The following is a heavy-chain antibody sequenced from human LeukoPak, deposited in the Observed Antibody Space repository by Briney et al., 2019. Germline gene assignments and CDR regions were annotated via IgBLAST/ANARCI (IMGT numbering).Heavy chain of an antibody. CDR2: ISSDSDNI. D-gene: IGHD2-8*01. Sequence: GGSLRLSCAASGFTFRDSAMHWVRQVSGKGLEWVSSISSDSDNIDYADSVKGRFTISRDNAKNSLYLQMNSLRAEDTALYYCAKEGSVCTNGICRYFDFWGQGTLVTVSS. V-gene: IGHV3-9*01. CDR3: AKEGSVCTNGICRYFDF. CDR1: GFTFRDSA. J-gene: IGHJ4*02.